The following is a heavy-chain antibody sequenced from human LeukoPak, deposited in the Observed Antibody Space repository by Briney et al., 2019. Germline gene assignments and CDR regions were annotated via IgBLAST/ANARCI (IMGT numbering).Heavy chain of an antibody. Sequence: ASVKVSCKASGYTFTGYYMHWVRQAPGQGLEWMGWINPNSGGTNYAQKFQGRVTMTRDTSISTAYMELSRLRSDDTAVYYCARAAHRVVVPAAVFFDYWGQGTLVTVSS. CDR2: INPNSGGT. CDR1: GYTFTGYY. CDR3: ARAAHRVVVPAAVFFDY. V-gene: IGHV1-2*02. J-gene: IGHJ4*02. D-gene: IGHD2-2*01.